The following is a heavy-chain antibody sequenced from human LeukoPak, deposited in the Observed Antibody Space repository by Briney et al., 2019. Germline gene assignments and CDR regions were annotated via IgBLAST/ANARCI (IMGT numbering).Heavy chain of an antibody. CDR3: AKVHYTASFPGSFPGRNYFDS. D-gene: IGHD1-26*01. CDR2: VRGGGDNI. V-gene: IGHV3-23*01. CDR1: GFTFGSYA. J-gene: IGHJ4*02. Sequence: GGSLRLSCAASGFTFGSYAMSWVRQAPGKGLEWVSSVRGGGDNIQYAVSVKGRFTISRDNSKRTLFLQMNSLRAEDTAVYYCAKVHYTASFPGSFPGRNYFDSWGQGSLVTVSS.